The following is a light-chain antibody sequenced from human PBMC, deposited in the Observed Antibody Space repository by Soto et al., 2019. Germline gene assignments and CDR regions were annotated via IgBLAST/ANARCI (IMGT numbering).Light chain of an antibody. CDR2: AAS. V-gene: IGKV1-6*02. CDR1: QDIRND. CDR3: QQSYNMPWT. J-gene: IGKJ1*01. Sequence: MTQSPLSLPVTSGEPASITLRASQDIRNDLGWYQQKPGKAPKLLIYAASRLQSGVPSRFSGSGSGTGFTLTISSLQPEDFATYFCQQSYNMPWTFGQGTKVDIK.